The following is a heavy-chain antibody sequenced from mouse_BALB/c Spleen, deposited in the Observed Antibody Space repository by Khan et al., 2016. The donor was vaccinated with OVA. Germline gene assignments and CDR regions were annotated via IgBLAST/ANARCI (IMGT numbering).Heavy chain of an antibody. CDR3: TRLVDY. V-gene: IGHV5-6-5*01. Sequence: EVLLVESGGGLVKPGGSLKLSCAASGFTFSSYAVSWIRQTPEKRLEWVAYINSGGSTYYPDSVKGRFTISRDDARNILYLQMSSLRSEDTAMYYCTRLVDYWGQGTSVTVSS. J-gene: IGHJ4*01. CDR1: GFTFSSYA. CDR2: INSGGST.